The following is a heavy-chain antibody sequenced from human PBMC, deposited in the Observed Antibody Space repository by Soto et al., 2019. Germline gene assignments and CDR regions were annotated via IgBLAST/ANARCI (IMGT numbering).Heavy chain of an antibody. CDR1: GYIFTSYG. CDR2: INGYNGNT. Sequence: QVQLVQSGAEVKKPGASVKVSCKASGYIFTSYGVSWVRQAPGQGLEWLGWINGYNGNTNYGQNFQGRVTMTTDTSTSTAYMELRSLRSDHTAVYYCARMGDVPYYYYGMDVWGQGTTVIVSS. CDR3: ARMGDVPYYYYGMDV. D-gene: IGHD3-16*01. V-gene: IGHV1-18*01. J-gene: IGHJ6*02.